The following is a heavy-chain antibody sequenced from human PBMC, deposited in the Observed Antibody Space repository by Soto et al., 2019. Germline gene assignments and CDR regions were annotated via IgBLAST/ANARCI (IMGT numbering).Heavy chain of an antibody. V-gene: IGHV4-34*01. D-gene: IGHD2-15*01. Sequence: SETLSLTCAVYGGSFSGYYWSWIRQPPGKGLEWIGEINHSGSTNYNPSLKSRVTISVDTSKNQFSLKLSSVTAADTAVYYCGRGVIKDSVVVAAGVFDPWGQGTLVTVLL. CDR1: GGSFSGYY. CDR3: GRGVIKDSVVVAAGVFDP. CDR2: INHSGST. J-gene: IGHJ5*02.